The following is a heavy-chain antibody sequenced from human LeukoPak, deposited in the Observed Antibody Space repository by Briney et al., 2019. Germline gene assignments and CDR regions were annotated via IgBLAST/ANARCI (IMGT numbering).Heavy chain of an antibody. V-gene: IGHV4-4*07. Sequence: SETLSLTCTVSSDSISSYYWSWIRQPAGKGLEWIGRMFTSGSTNYNPSLKSRVTMSIDTSKKQFSLKLSSVTAADTAVYYCAPDYDNSGYEFVYWGQGTLVTVSS. CDR2: MFTSGST. CDR1: SDSISSYY. CDR3: APDYDNSGYEFVY. D-gene: IGHD3-22*01. J-gene: IGHJ4*02.